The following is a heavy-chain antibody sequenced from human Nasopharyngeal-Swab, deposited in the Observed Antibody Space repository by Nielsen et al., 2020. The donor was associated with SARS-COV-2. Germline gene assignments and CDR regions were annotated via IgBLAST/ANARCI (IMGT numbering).Heavy chain of an antibody. J-gene: IGHJ3*02. Sequence: LTCAASGFPFSNAWMSWVRQAPGKGLEWVGRIKSKTDGGTTDYAAPVKGRFTISRDDSKNTLYLQMNSLKTEDTAVYYCTTDYTLVPAAKMSGPNDAFDIWGQGTMVTVSS. CDR3: TTDYTLVPAAKMSGPNDAFDI. D-gene: IGHD2-2*01. CDR1: GFPFSNAW. CDR2: IKSKTDGGTT. V-gene: IGHV3-15*01.